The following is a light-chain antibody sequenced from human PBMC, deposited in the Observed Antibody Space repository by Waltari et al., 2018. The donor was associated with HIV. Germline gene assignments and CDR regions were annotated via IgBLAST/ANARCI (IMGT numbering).Light chain of an antibody. CDR3: SSYAGSNWV. CDR2: EVS. J-gene: IGLJ3*02. Sequence: QSALTQPPSASGSPGQSVTISCTGTSSDFGGFNYFSWYQQHPGKAPKFIIYEVSKRPSGVPDRFSGSKSGNTASLTVSGLQAEDEADYYCSSYAGSNWVFGGGTKLTVL. V-gene: IGLV2-8*01. CDR1: SSDFGGFNY.